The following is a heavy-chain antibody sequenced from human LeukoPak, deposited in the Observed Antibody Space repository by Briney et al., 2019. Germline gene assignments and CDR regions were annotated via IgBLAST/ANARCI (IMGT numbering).Heavy chain of an antibody. CDR2: IKPDGSET. J-gene: IGHJ4*02. CDR3: LAGGGY. CDR1: GLTFRTHW. D-gene: IGHD3-10*01. Sequence: GGSLRLSCAASGLTFRTHWMNWVRQAPGKGLEWVANIKPDGSETYYVDSVKGRFTVTRDNAQSSLHLQMDSLRGEDTAVYYCLAGGGYWGQGTLVTVSS. V-gene: IGHV3-7*01.